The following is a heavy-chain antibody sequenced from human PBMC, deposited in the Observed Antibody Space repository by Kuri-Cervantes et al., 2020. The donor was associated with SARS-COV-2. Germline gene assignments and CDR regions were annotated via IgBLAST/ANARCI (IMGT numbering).Heavy chain of an antibody. CDR1: GGSFSGYY. D-gene: IGHD3-3*01. CDR3: VKGGARITNSGVVIANWFAP. CDR2: INHSGST. V-gene: IGHV4-34*01. J-gene: IGHJ5*02. Sequence: SQTLSLTCAVYGGSFSGYYWSWIRQPPGKGLEWIGEINHSGSTNYNPSLKSRVTISVDTSKNQFSLKLSSVTAADTAVYYCVKGGARITNSGVVIANWFAPWGHGNQVHGAS.